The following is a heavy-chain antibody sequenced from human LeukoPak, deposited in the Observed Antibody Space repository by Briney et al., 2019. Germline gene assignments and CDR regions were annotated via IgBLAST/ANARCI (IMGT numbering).Heavy chain of an antibody. CDR3: AKSPSYDFLSGSHYYYYYMDV. J-gene: IGHJ6*03. V-gene: IGHV1-18*01. D-gene: IGHD3-3*01. Sequence: ASVKVSCKASGYTFTSYGISWVRQAPGQGLEWMGWISAYNGNTNYAQKLQGRVTMTTDTSTSTAYMELRSLRSADTAVYDLAKSPSYDFLSGSHYYYYYMDVWGKGTTVTVSS. CDR2: ISAYNGNT. CDR1: GYTFTSYG.